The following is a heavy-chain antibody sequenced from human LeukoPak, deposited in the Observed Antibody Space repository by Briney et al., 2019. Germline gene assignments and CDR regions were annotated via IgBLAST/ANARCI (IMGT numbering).Heavy chain of an antibody. J-gene: IGHJ4*02. D-gene: IGHD2-2*01. CDR2: INHSGST. Sequence: PSETLSLTCAVYGGPFSGYYWSWIRQPPGKGLEWIGEINHSGSTNYNPSLKSRVTISVDTSKNQFSLKLSSVTAADTAVYYCARFVPAASRYYFDYWGQGTLVTVSS. CDR1: GGPFSGYY. CDR3: ARFVPAASRYYFDY. V-gene: IGHV4-34*01.